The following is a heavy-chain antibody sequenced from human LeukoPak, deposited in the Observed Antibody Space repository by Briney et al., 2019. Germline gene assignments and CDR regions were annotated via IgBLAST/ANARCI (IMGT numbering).Heavy chain of an antibody. CDR2: IYYSGST. CDR3: ARGPFDY. CDR1: GGSLSSYY. J-gene: IGHJ4*02. Sequence: SETLSLTCTVSGGSLSSYYWSRIRQPPGKGLEWIGYIYYSGSTNYNPSLKSRVTISVDTSKNQFSLKLSSVTAADTAVYYCARGPFDYWGQGTLVTVSS. V-gene: IGHV4-59*01.